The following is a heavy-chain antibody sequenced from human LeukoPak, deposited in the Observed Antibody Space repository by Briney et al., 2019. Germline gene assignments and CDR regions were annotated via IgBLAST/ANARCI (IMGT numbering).Heavy chain of an antibody. CDR1: GITVSNNY. Sequence: GGSLRLSCAPSGITVSNNYMSWVRQAPGKGLEWVSVIYSGGTTYYADSVKGRFTISRDDSKNTVYLQMNSLRGEDTAVYYCARVQWFYSSGWQHYFDYWGQGTLVTVSS. CDR3: ARVQWFYSSGWQHYFDY. D-gene: IGHD6-25*01. V-gene: IGHV3-53*01. CDR2: IYSGGTT. J-gene: IGHJ4*02.